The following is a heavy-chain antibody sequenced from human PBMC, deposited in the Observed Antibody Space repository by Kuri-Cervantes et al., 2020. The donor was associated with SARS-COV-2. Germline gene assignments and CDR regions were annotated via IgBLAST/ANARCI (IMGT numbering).Heavy chain of an antibody. CDR1: GGSISSYY. CDR3: ARGGYGDYLS. V-gene: IGHV4-59*01. Sequence: ESLKISCTVSGGSISSYYWSWIRQPPGKGLEWIGYIYYSGSTNYNPSLKSRVTISVDRSKNQFSLKLSSVTAADTAVDYCARGGYGDYLSWGQGTLVTVSS. D-gene: IGHD4-17*01. J-gene: IGHJ5*02. CDR2: IYYSGST.